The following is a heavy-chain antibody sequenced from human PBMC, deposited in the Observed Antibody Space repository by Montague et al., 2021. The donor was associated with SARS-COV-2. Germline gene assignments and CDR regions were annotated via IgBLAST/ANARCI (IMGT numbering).Heavy chain of an antibody. CDR2: IDYSGST. J-gene: IGHJ6*02. V-gene: IGHV4-59*01. CDR1: GGSISTYY. Sequence: SETLSLTCTVSGGSISTYYWNWIRQFPGKGLEWIGDIDYSGSTNYNPSLQSRVIISVDRSKIQFSLKLNSVTAADTAIYYCARLPYDNSYGMDVWGQGTTVTVS. D-gene: IGHD3-9*01. CDR3: ARLPYDNSYGMDV.